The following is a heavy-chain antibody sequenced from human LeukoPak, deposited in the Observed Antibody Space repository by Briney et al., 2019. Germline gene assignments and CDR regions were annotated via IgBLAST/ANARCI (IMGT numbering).Heavy chain of an antibody. CDR2: INHSGST. CDR1: GGSFSGYY. CDR3: ARLGVAAPKDY. J-gene: IGHJ4*02. D-gene: IGHD6-6*01. Sequence: SETLSLTCAVYGGSFSGYYWSWIRQPPGKGLEWIGEINHSGSTNYNPSLKSRVTISVDTSKNQFSLKLSSVTAADTAVYYCARLGVAAPKDYWGQGTLVTVSS. V-gene: IGHV4-34*01.